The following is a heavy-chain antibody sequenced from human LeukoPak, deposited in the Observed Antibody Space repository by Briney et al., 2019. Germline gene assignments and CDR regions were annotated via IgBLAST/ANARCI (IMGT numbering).Heavy chain of an antibody. J-gene: IGHJ3*02. CDR2: IYYSGST. V-gene: IGHV4-38-2*02. D-gene: IGHD6-6*01. CDR3: ASHRDPYSSSYAFDI. CDR1: GYSISSGYY. Sequence: SETLSLTCTVSGYSISSGYYWGWIRQPPGKGLEWIGSIYYSGSTYYNPSLKSRVTISVDTSKNQFSLKLSSVTAADTAVYYCASHRDPYSSSYAFDIWGQGTMVTVSS.